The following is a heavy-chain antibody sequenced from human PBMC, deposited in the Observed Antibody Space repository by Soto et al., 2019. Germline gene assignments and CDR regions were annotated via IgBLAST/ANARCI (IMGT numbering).Heavy chain of an antibody. J-gene: IGHJ6*03. CDR3: ARSYRRYCSGGSCYSYYYYYMDV. V-gene: IGHV4-59*01. Sequence: SETLSLTCTVSGGSISSYYWRWIRQPPGKGLEWIGYIYYSGSTNYNPSLKSRVTISVDTSKNQFSLKLSSVTAADTAVYYCARSYRRYCSGGSCYSYYYYYMDVWGKGTTVTVSS. D-gene: IGHD2-15*01. CDR2: IYYSGST. CDR1: GGSISSYY.